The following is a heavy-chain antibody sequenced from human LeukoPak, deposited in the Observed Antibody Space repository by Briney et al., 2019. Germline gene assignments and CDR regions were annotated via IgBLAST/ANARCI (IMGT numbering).Heavy chain of an antibody. CDR2: MNPNSGNT. Sequence: ASVRVSCKASGYTFTSYDINWVRQATGQGLEWMGWMNPNSGNTGYAQKFQGRVTMTRNTSISTAYMELSSLRSEDTAVYYCARGGEGLYYFDYWGQGTLVTVSS. CDR3: ARGGEGLYYFDY. CDR1: GYTFTSYD. D-gene: IGHD3-16*01. J-gene: IGHJ4*02. V-gene: IGHV1-8*01.